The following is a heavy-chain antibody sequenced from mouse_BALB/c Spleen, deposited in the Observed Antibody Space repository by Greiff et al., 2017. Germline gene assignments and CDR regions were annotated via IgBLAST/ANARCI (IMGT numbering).Heavy chain of an antibody. V-gene: IGHV14-3*02. CDR2: IDPANGNT. CDR1: GFNIKDTY. CDR3: ERVRTGSYAMDY. D-gene: IGHD2-2*01. J-gene: IGHJ4*01. Sequence: EVQLQQSGAELVKPGASVKLSCTASGFNIKDTYMHWVKQRPEQGLEWIGRIDPANGNTKYDPKFQGKATITEDTSSNTAYLQLSSLTSEDTAVDDCERVRTGSYAMDYWGQGTSVTVSS.